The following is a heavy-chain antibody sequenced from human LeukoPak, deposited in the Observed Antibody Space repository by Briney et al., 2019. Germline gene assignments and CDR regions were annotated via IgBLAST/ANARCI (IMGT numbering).Heavy chain of an antibody. CDR2: IKQDGSEK. V-gene: IGHV3-7*01. D-gene: IGHD6-25*01. J-gene: IGHJ4*02. CDR1: GYTFSSYW. Sequence: GGSLRLSCAASGYTFSSYWMSWVRQAPGKGLEWVANIKQDGSEKSYEDSGKGPFTISRDNAKNSLYLHMNSLKYEYTAVYYCSRASGRAFWGQGTLVTVSS. CDR3: SRASGRAF.